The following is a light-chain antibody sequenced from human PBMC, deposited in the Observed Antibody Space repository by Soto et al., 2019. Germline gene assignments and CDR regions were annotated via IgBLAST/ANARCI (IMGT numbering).Light chain of an antibody. J-gene: IGLJ2*01. Sequence: QSVLTQPPSVSGAPGQRVTISCTGSSSNIGAGYDVHWYQQLPGTAPKLLMYGNDNRPSGVPDRFSGSKSGTSASLAITGLQSADEADYYCQSYDTALSGSLFGGGTKLTVL. V-gene: IGLV1-40*01. CDR3: QSYDTALSGSL. CDR2: GND. CDR1: SSNIGAGYD.